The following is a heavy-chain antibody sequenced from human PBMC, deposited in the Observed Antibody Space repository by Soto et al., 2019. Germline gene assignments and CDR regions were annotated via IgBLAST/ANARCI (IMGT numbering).Heavy chain of an antibody. CDR2: INAYNGNT. J-gene: IGHJ4*02. D-gene: IGHD3-10*01. CDR1: GYAFNRKG. CDR3: ARDGYYYGSGSYESSYYYFDY. V-gene: IGHV1-18*01. Sequence: ASEKASSKASGYAFNRKGISWVRQAPGKGIELTRWINAYNGNTIYAQKLQGRVTMTTDTSNSTGYKMLMGPRSDDTAVYYCARDGYYYGSGSYESSYYYFDYWGQGTLVTVSS.